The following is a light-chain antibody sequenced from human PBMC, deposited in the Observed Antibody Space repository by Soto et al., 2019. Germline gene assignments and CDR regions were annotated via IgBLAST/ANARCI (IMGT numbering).Light chain of an antibody. V-gene: IGKV1-5*01. J-gene: IGKJ1*01. CDR1: QNINRW. Sequence: DMQMTQSPSTLSASVGDRVTITCRASQNINRWLAWYQQRPGKAPKLLMYDASTLESGVPSRFSGSGSGTEFTLTISSLQSEDFAVYYCQQYNNWPRTFGQGTKVEIK. CDR2: DAS. CDR3: QQYNNWPRT.